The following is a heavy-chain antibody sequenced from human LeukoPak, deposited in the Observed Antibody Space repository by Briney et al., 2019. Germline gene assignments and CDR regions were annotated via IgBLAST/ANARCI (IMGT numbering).Heavy chain of an antibody. V-gene: IGHV5-51*01. D-gene: IGHD3-22*01. Sequence: GESLKISCKGSGYSFTSYWIGWVRQMPGKGLEWMWIIYPGDSDTRYSPSFQGQVTISADKSISTAYLQWSSLKASDTAMYYCARPGLAYYYDSSGYYPFDYWGQGTLVTVSS. CDR1: GYSFTSYW. J-gene: IGHJ4*02. CDR3: ARPGLAYYYDSSGYYPFDY. CDR2: IYPGDSDT.